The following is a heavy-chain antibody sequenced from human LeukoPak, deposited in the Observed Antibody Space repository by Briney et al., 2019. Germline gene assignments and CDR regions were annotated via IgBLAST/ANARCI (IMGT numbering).Heavy chain of an antibody. J-gene: IGHJ4*02. CDR3: AREVTKIFDY. V-gene: IGHV4-30-2*01. D-gene: IGHD4-17*01. Sequence: PSETLSLTCAVSGGSISSGGYSWSWIRQPPGKGLEWIGYIYHSGSTYYNPSLKSRVTISVDRSKNQFSLKLSSVTAADTAVYYCAREVTKIFDYWGQGTLVTVSS. CDR2: IYHSGST. CDR1: GGSISSGGYS.